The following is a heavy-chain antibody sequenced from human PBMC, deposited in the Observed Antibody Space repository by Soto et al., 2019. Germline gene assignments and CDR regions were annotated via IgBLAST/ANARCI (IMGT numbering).Heavy chain of an antibody. D-gene: IGHD6-6*01. J-gene: IGHJ4*02. CDR3: ARTPRLLDS. CDR2: ISADGRET. CDR1: GFTFSVSW. V-gene: IGHV3-7*01. Sequence: VGSLRLSCAASGFTFSVSWMNWVRQAPGKGLEWVAYISADGRETNHVDSVKGRFTISRDNAKNSLYLQMNSLRAEDTAVYYCARTPRLLDSWGQGTLVTVSS.